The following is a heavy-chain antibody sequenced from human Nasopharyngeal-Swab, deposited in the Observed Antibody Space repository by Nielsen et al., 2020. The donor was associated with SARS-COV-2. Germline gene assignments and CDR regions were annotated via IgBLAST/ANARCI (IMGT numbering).Heavy chain of an antibody. J-gene: IGHJ4*02. Sequence: SVKVSCKASGGTFSSYAISWVRQAPGQGLEWMGRIIPILGIANYAQKFQGRVTITADKSTSTAYMELSSLRSEVTAVYYCASSDYVWGSYRYTGAYFDYWGQGTLVTVSS. CDR2: IIPILGIA. V-gene: IGHV1-69*04. CDR3: ASSDYVWGSYRYTGAYFDY. D-gene: IGHD3-16*02. CDR1: GGTFSSYA.